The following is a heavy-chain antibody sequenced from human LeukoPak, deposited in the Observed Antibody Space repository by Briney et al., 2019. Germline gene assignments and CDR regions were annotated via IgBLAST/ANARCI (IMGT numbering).Heavy chain of an antibody. CDR1: GFTFSSQV. J-gene: IGHJ4*02. Sequence: PGEALRLSCSASGFTFSSQVMSWVRQAPGKGLECLSAISGSGGSIYYADSVNGRVTIPRDNSKSTLYLQLDNLRVEDTALYYCAKEAWVCSGSFSDWGQGSLVTVSS. V-gene: IGHV3-23*01. CDR2: ISGSGGSI. CDR3: AKEAWVCSGSFSD. D-gene: IGHD1-26*01.